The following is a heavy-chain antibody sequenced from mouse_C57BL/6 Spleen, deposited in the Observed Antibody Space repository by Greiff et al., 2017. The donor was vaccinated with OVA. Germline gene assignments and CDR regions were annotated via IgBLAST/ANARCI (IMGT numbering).Heavy chain of an antibody. Sequence: EVKLMESGPGLVKPSQSLSLTCSVTGYSITSGYYWNWIRQFPGNKLEWMGYISYDGSNNYNPSLKNRISITRDTSKNQFFLTLNSVTTEDTATYYCAKGDYDYGAWFAYWGQRTLFSVSA. CDR1: GYSITSGYY. V-gene: IGHV3-6*01. CDR2: ISYDGSN. J-gene: IGHJ3*01. D-gene: IGHD2-4*01. CDR3: AKGDYDYGAWFAY.